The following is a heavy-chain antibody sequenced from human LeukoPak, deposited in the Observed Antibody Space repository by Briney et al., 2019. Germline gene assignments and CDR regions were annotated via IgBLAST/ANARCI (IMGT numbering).Heavy chain of an antibody. CDR3: ARGTAVAVAGVFDY. Sequence: NPSETLSLTCTVSGGSISSYYWSWIRQPAGKGLEWIGRIYTSGSTNYNPSLKSRVTMSVDTSKNQFSLKLRSVTAADTVVYYCARGTAVAVAGVFDYWGQGTLVTVSS. J-gene: IGHJ4*02. CDR2: IYTSGST. V-gene: IGHV4-4*07. CDR1: GGSISSYY. D-gene: IGHD6-19*01.